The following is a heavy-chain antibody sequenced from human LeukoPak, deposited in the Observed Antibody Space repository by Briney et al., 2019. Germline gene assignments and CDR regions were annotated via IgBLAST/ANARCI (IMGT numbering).Heavy chain of an antibody. CDR1: GGSISSSSYY. CDR2: MYLSGTT. D-gene: IGHD3-22*01. V-gene: IGHV4-39*07. J-gene: IGHJ4*02. CDR3: AGLVGRYSSGLYYYYFDY. Sequence: PSETLSLTCTVSGGSISSSSYYWGWIRQPPGKGPEWIGEMYLSGTTHSNPSVKSRVTISIDKSKNQFFLNLSSVTAADTAVYYCAGLVGRYSSGLYYYYFDYWGQGTLVTVSS.